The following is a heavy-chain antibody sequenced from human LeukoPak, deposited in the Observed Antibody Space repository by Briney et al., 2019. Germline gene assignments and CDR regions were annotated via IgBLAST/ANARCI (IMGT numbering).Heavy chain of an antibody. D-gene: IGHD6-13*01. Sequence: SETLSLTCTVSGGSITSTYYWTWIRQPPGKGLEWIGYISYSGSTNHNPSLQSRVTISIDTSKNQFSLKLSSVTAADTAVYYCARDHLGTAAGFAPWGQGTLATVSS. V-gene: IGHV4-59*01. CDR1: GGSITSTYY. CDR2: ISYSGST. CDR3: ARDHLGTAAGFAP. J-gene: IGHJ5*02.